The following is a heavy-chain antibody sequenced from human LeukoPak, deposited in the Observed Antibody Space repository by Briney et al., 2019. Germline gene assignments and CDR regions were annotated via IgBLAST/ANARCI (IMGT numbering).Heavy chain of an antibody. J-gene: IGHJ4*02. D-gene: IGHD2-2*01. CDR3: ARALCSSTSCYVLAIDY. V-gene: IGHV1-18*01. CDR1: GYTFTSYG. CDR2: ISTYDDNI. Sequence: ASVKVSCKASGYTFTSYGISWVRQAPGQGLEWLGWISTYDDNIKYAQSLQGRLTLTIDTSTSTAYMELRSLTSDDTAVYYCARALCSSTSCYVLAIDYWGQGTLVTVSS.